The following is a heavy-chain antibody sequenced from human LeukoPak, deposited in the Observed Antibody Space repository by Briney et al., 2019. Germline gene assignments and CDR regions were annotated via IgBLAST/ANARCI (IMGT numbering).Heavy chain of an antibody. Sequence: ASVKVSCKASGYTFTSYDINWVRQATGQGLEWMGWMSPNSGNTGYAQKFQGRVTMTRSTSMSTAYMELSSLKSEDTAVYYCTRGPPNWGYDYWGQGTLVTVSS. V-gene: IGHV1-8*01. D-gene: IGHD7-27*01. CDR3: TRGPPNWGYDY. CDR2: MSPNSGNT. J-gene: IGHJ4*02. CDR1: GYTFTSYD.